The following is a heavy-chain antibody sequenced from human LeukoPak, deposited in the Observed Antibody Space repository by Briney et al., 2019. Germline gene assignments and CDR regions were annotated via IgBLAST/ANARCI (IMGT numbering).Heavy chain of an antibody. Sequence: PSETLSLTCTVSGNSISSGYYWDWIRQPPGKGLQWIGSVYHSGSTYYNPSLKSRITISVDTSKNQFSLKLSPVTAADTAVYYCAMYYDFWSGYFLGDAFDIWGQGTMVTVSS. V-gene: IGHV4-38-2*02. CDR2: VYHSGST. CDR3: AMYYDFWSGYFLGDAFDI. J-gene: IGHJ3*02. D-gene: IGHD3-3*01. CDR1: GNSISSGYY.